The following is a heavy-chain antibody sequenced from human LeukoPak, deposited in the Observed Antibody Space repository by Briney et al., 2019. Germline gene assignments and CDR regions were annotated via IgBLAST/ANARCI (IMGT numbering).Heavy chain of an antibody. CDR1: GGSISSGGYY. V-gene: IGHV4-30-2*01. Sequence: SETLSLTCTVSGGSISSGGYYWSWIRQPPGKGLEWIGYIYHSGSTYYHPSLKSRVTISVDRSKNQFSLKLSSVTAADTAVYYCARGYSSAAGTHFDYWGQGTLVTVSS. J-gene: IGHJ4*02. CDR2: IYHSGST. D-gene: IGHD6-13*01. CDR3: ARGYSSAAGTHFDY.